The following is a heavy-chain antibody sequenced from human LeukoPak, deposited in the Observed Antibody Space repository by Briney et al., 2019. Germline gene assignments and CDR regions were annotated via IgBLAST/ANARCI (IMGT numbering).Heavy chain of an antibody. CDR1: GGSISSYY. CDR3: ARETSQKGAHYMDV. J-gene: IGHJ6*03. Sequence: TSETLSLTCTVSGGSISSYYWSWIRQPPGKGLKWIGNIYYSGYTTYSPSLRSRVTISVDTSKNQFSLKLSSVTAADTAVYYCARETSQKGAHYMDVWGKGTTITISS. D-gene: IGHD3-16*01. V-gene: IGHV4-59*01. CDR2: IYYSGYT.